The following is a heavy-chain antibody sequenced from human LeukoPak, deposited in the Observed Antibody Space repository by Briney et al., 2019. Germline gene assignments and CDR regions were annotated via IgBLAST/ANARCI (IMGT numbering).Heavy chain of an antibody. V-gene: IGHV3-48*03. CDR2: ISSSGTTI. CDR3: AKSPHEWPSQNDY. CDR1: GFTFSSYE. Sequence: PGGSLRLSCAASGFTFSSYEINWVRQAPGKGLEWVSYISSSGTTIYYADSVKGRFTISRDNAKNSLYLQMNSLRAEDTAVYYCAKSPHEWPSQNDYWGQGTLVTVSS. J-gene: IGHJ4*02. D-gene: IGHD3-3*01.